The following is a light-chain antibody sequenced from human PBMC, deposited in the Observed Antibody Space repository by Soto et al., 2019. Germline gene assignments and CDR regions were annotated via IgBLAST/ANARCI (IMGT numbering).Light chain of an antibody. J-gene: IGKJ2*01. CDR1: QSVSSGY. CDR2: GAS. Sequence: EIVLTQSPGTLSLSPGERATLSCRASQSVSSGYLAWYQQKPGQPPRLLIYGASSRASGIPDRFSGSGSGTDFTLNISRLQPEDFAVYYCQQYGSSPPEYTFGQGNKLEIK. CDR3: QQYGSSPPEYT. V-gene: IGKV3-20*01.